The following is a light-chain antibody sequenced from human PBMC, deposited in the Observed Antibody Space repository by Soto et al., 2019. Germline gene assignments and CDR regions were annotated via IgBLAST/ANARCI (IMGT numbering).Light chain of an antibody. CDR3: SSFTSRFTFV. V-gene: IGLV2-14*01. Sequence: SVLTQPASVSGSPGQSIAISCTGTRSDFGAYNYVSGYQQHPGKAPKLMISEVTNRPSGVSDRFSGSKSGNTASLTISGLQAEDEADYYCSSFTSRFTFVFGTGTKVTVL. J-gene: IGLJ1*01. CDR1: RSDFGAYNY. CDR2: EVT.